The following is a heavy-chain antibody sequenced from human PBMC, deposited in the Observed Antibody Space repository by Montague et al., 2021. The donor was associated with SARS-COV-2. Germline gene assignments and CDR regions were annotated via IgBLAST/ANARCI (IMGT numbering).Heavy chain of an antibody. CDR1: GFIFSNYA. CDR2: VSGTGSKT. V-gene: IGHV3-23*01. Sequence: SRSPSLAASGFIFSNYAMTWVRQAPGKGLEWVATVSGTGSKTYHADAVKGRFTISRDKSTKTVYLQMIGLRAEDTALYFCAKGEQVYFDWSGFDYWGQGALVTVSS. J-gene: IGHJ4*02. D-gene: IGHD3-9*01. CDR3: AKGEQVYFDWSGFDY.